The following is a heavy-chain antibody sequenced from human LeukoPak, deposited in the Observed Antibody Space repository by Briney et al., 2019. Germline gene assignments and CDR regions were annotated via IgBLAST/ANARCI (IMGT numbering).Heavy chain of an antibody. CDR2: IWFDGSNK. CDR1: GFLFRSSG. Sequence: PGGSLRLSCAASGFLFRSSGMHWVRQTPGKGLEWVGIIWFDGSNKKYADSVKGRFTISRDNAKNTAYLQMNSLRVEDTAVYYCAKDIDPSPYSSSWNYWGQGTLVTVSS. J-gene: IGHJ4*02. D-gene: IGHD6-13*01. V-gene: IGHV3-33*06. CDR3: AKDIDPSPYSSSWNY.